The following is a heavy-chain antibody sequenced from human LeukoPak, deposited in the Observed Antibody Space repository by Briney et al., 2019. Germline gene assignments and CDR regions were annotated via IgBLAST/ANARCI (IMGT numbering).Heavy chain of an antibody. D-gene: IGHD3-22*01. CDR3: ARDQGSSGYYFIYYYGMDV. Sequence: PGGSLRLSCAASGFTFDDYAMHWVRQAPGKGLEWVSGISWNGGSIGYADSVKGRFTISRDNAKSSLYLQMNSLRAEDTAVYYCARDQGSSGYYFIYYYGMDVWGQGTTVTVSS. CDR2: ISWNGGSI. J-gene: IGHJ6*02. CDR1: GFTFDDYA. V-gene: IGHV3-9*01.